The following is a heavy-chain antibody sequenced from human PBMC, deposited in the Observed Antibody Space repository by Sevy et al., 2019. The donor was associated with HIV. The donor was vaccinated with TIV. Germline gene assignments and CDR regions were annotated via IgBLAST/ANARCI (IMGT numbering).Heavy chain of an antibody. CDR1: GGSISSGGYS. V-gene: IGHV4-30-2*01. CDR2: IYHTGNT. J-gene: IGHJ4*02. CDR3: ARAAARMTTVTHFDY. Sequence: QSQTLSLTCAVSGGSISSGGYSWNWIRQPPGKGLEWIGYIYHTGNTYYNPSLKSRVTISVDRSNNQFSLKLNSVTAADTAVYYCARAAARMTTVTHFDYWGQGTLVTVSS. D-gene: IGHD4-17*01.